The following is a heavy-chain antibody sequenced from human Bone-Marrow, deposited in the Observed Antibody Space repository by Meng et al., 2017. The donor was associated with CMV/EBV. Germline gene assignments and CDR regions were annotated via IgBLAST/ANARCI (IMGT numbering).Heavy chain of an antibody. CDR2: TRNKANSYTT. CDR1: GFTFSDHY. Sequence: GESLKISCAASGFTFSDHYMDWVRQAPGKGLEWVGRTRNKANSYTTEYAASVNGRFTISRDDSKNSLYLQMNSLKTVDSAVYYCARWNFWSGYYLDYWGQGTLVTVSS. D-gene: IGHD3-3*01. J-gene: IGHJ4*02. CDR3: ARWNFWSGYYLDY. V-gene: IGHV3-72*01.